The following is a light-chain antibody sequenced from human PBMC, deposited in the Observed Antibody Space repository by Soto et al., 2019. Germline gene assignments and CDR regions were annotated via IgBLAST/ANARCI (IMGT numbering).Light chain of an antibody. V-gene: IGLV2-23*01. CDR2: EAS. CDR1: SSDVGSYNL. CDR3: CSYAGFSTLI. Sequence: QSALTQPASVSGSSGQSITISCTGTSSDVGSYNLVSWYQQHPGKAPKLMIYEASQRPSGVSNRFSGSRSGNTASLTISGLRAEDEADYYCCSYAGFSTLIFGGGTKLTVL. J-gene: IGLJ2*01.